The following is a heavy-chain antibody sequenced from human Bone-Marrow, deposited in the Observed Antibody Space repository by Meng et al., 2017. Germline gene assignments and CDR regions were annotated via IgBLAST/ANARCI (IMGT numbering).Heavy chain of an antibody. V-gene: IGHV1-8*01. D-gene: IGHD2-15*01. CDR3: ARVEDKGYYDDY. CDR1: GYTFISYD. J-gene: IGHJ4*02. CDR2: MNPNSGNT. Sequence: ASVKVSCKASGYTFISYDINWVRQATGQGLEWMGWMNPNSGNTGYAQKFQGRVTMTRNTSISTAYMELSSLTSDDTAVYYCARVEDKGYYDDYWGQGTLVTVSS.